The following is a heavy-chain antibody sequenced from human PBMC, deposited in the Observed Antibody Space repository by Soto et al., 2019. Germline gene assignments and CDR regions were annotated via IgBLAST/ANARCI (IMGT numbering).Heavy chain of an antibody. CDR3: TKGFGGFDA. V-gene: IGHV3-23*01. J-gene: IGHJ4*02. Sequence: EVQLLESGGGLIQPGGSLRLSCAASGFTFTSYAVSWVRQAPGKGLEWVSTISITGGNTYYADSVKGRFTISRDNSKDHPDLQMHSLEAGDPALYYCTKGFGGFDAWGQGTLVTVSS. CDR2: ISITGGNT. D-gene: IGHD3-10*01. CDR1: GFTFTSYA.